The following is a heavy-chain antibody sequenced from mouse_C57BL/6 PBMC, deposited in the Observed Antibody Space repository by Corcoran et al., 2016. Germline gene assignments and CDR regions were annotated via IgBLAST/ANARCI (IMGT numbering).Heavy chain of an antibody. Sequence: EVQLQQSGPVLVKPGASVKMSCKASGYTFTDYYMNWVKQSHGKSLEWIGVINPYNGGTSYNQKFKGKATLTVDKSSSTAYMELNSLTSEDSAVYYCARGDSNYVGWFAYWGQGTLVTVSA. CDR3: ARGDSNYVGWFAY. J-gene: IGHJ3*01. CDR2: INPYNGGT. V-gene: IGHV1-19*01. CDR1: GYTFTDYY. D-gene: IGHD2-5*01.